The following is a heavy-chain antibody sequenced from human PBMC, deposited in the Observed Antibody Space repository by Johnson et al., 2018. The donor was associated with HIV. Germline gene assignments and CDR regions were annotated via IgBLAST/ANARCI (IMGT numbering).Heavy chain of an antibody. CDR3: ARDRSMDDALDL. CDR1: GFTFSSYA. D-gene: IGHD6-13*01. J-gene: IGHJ3*01. Sequence: VQLVESGGGVVQPGRSLRLSCAASGFTFSSYAMHWVRRVPGKGLVWVSRIFSDGITTNYADSVKGRFTVSRDNAKSTLYLQMNSLRVEDTGVYYCARDRSMDDALDLWGQGTTVTVSS. CDR2: IFSDGITT. V-gene: IGHV3-74*01.